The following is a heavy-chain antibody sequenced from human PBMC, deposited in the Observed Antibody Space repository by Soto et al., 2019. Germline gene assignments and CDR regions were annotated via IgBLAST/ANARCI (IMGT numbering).Heavy chain of an antibody. Sequence: QVQLQESGPGLLKPSQTLSLTCTVSGGSISSDGSYWNWIRQHPGKGLEWIGYIYYTGGTYYNPSLESRATISVDTSKNQFSLKLSSVPAADTAVYYCARKAPPPLRTFDFWGQGTLVTVSS. CDR2: IYYTGGT. D-gene: IGHD3-16*01. CDR3: ARKAPPPLRTFDF. J-gene: IGHJ4*02. CDR1: GGSISSDGSY. V-gene: IGHV4-31*03.